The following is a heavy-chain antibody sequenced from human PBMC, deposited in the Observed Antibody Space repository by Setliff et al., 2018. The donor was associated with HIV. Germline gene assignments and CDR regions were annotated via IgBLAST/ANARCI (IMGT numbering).Heavy chain of an antibody. CDR1: GGSIGSTSFY. CDR3: ASPSDYYENRGLDY. D-gene: IGHD3-22*01. V-gene: IGHV4-39*02. Sequence: PSETLSLTCIVSGGSIGSTSFYWGWIRQPPGKGLEWIGSFHYGGTPNYNPSLRGRVDISVDTSKNHFSLRLTFVTAADTAAYYCASPSDYYENRGLDYWGQGKLVTVSS. CDR2: FHYGGTP. J-gene: IGHJ4*02.